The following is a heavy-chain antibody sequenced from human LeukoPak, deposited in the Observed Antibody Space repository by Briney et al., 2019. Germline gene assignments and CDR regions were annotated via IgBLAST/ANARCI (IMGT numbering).Heavy chain of an antibody. D-gene: IGHD4-17*01. J-gene: IGHJ5*02. CDR1: GFTLSIYW. CDR2: IKQDVSEK. Sequence: GGALRLSCADPGFTLSIYWTSWGREAPGRGLEWVAHIKQDVSEKYYVDSVRGRFTISRDNAKNSLYLQMNSPRAEDTAVYYSAREYYGDYFVYNWFDPGGQGTLVTVSS. CDR3: AREYYGDYFVYNWFDP. V-gene: IGHV3-7*01.